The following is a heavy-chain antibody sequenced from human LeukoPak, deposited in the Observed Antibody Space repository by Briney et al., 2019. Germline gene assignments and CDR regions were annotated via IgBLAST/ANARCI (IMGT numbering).Heavy chain of an antibody. V-gene: IGHV4-59*01. CDR3: ARGLVAADY. J-gene: IGHJ4*02. Sequence: SETLSLTCTVSGGSISSYYWSWLRQPPGKGLEWIGYIYYSGSTNYNPSLKSRVTISVDTSKNQFSLKLSSVTAADTAVYYCARGLVAADYWGQGTLVTVSS. CDR2: IYYSGST. CDR1: GGSISSYY. D-gene: IGHD6-13*01.